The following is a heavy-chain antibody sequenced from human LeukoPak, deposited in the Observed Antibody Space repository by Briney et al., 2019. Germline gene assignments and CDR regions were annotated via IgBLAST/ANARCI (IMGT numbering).Heavy chain of an antibody. J-gene: IGHJ5*02. CDR1: GFTFSSYW. Sequence: AGGSLRLSCAASGFTFSSYWMSWVRQAPGKGLEWVANIKQDGSEKYYVDSVKGRFTISRDNAKNTLYLQMNSLRAEDTAVYYCAREVAVAGTPRFDPWGQGTLVTVSS. CDR3: AREVAVAGTPRFDP. V-gene: IGHV3-7*01. CDR2: IKQDGSEK. D-gene: IGHD6-19*01.